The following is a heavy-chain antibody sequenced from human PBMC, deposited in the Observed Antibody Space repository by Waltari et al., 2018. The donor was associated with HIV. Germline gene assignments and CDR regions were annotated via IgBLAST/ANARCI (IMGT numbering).Heavy chain of an antibody. J-gene: IGHJ4*02. Sequence: EVQLVESGGGLVKPGGSLRLCCAASGFTFSSYSMKWVRQAPGKGIGCVSSSSSSSSYIYYADSVKGRFTITRGNAKNSLYLQLNSLRAEDTAVYYCARDADSSSCPDYWGQGTLVTVSS. CDR3: ARDADSSSCPDY. CDR2: SSSSSSYI. V-gene: IGHV3-21*01. CDR1: GFTFSSYS. D-gene: IGHD6-13*01.